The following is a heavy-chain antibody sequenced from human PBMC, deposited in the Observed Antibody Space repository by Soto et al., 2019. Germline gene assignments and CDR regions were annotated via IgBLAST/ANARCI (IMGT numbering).Heavy chain of an antibody. Sequence: QVLLQESGPGLVKPSGTLSLTCAVSSGPISSSNWWSWFRQPPGKGLEWIGEIYHSGTTNYNPSLKSRVTISVDKSTTQFPLKLSSVTAADTAVYYCASLIAVANYWGQGTLVTVSS. CDR2: IYHSGTT. CDR1: SGPISSSNW. J-gene: IGHJ4*02. V-gene: IGHV4-4*02. CDR3: ASLIAVANY. D-gene: IGHD6-19*01.